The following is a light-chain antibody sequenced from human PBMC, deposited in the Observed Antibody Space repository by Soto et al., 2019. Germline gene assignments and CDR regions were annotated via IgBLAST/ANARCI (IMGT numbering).Light chain of an antibody. CDR3: QQLNAYPLT. CDR1: QGISSY. Sequence: DIQLTQSPSFLSASVGDRVTITCRASQGISSYLAWFQQKPGRAPNLLIYGASTLQSGVPSRFSGSGSGTDFTLTISNLQPENFATYYCQQLNAYPLTFGHGTRLKIK. V-gene: IGKV1-9*01. CDR2: GAS. J-gene: IGKJ5*01.